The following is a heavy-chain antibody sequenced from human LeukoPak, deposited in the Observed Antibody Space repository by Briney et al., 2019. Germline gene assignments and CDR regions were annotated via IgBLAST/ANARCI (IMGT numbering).Heavy chain of an antibody. CDR2: IIPIFGTA. V-gene: IGHV1-69*06. CDR1: GGTFSSYA. J-gene: IGHJ3*02. D-gene: IGHD3-22*01. CDR3: ASLKNYYDSSGYLVTDAFDI. Sequence: GSSVKVSCKASGGTFSSYAISWVRQAPGQGLEWMGGIIPIFGTANYAQKFQGRVTITADTSTSTAYMELRSLKSDDTAVYYCASLKNYYDSSGYLVTDAFDIWGQGTMVTVSS.